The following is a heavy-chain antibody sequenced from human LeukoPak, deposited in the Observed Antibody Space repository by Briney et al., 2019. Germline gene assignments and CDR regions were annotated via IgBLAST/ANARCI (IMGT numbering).Heavy chain of an antibody. CDR1: KFTFSNYW. CDR3: ATDRDGYRKNWYRFHY. J-gene: IGHJ4*02. Sequence: GGSLRLSCAASKFTFSNYWMIWVRQAPGKGLEWVANIKHDGTETNYVDSVKGRFTISRDNAKKSLDLQMNSLRAEDSAVYYCATDRDGYRKNWYRFHYWGQGTLVAVSS. D-gene: IGHD5-24*01. V-gene: IGHV3-7*04. CDR2: IKHDGTET.